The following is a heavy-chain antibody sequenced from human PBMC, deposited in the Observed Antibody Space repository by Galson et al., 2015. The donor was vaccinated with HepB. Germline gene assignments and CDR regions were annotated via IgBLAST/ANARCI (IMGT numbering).Heavy chain of an antibody. V-gene: IGHV6-1*01. CDR3: ARDLGTYYDFWSGHGNFDY. CDR1: GDSVSSNSAA. Sequence: CAISGDSVSSNSAAWNWIRQSPSRGLEWLGRTYYRSKWYNDYAVSVKSRITINPDTSKNQFSLQLNSVTPEDTAVYYCARDLGTYYDFWSGHGNFDYRGQGTLVTVSS. D-gene: IGHD3-3*01. CDR2: TYYRSKWYN. J-gene: IGHJ4*02.